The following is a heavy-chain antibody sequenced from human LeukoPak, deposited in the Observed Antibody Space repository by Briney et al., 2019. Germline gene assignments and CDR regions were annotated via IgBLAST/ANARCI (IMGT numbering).Heavy chain of an antibody. CDR3: VRGSDYYDSSGATY. CDR2: INTNTGNP. Sequence: ASVKVSCKASGYTFISYAMNWVRQAPGQGLEWMGWINTNTGNPTYAQGFTGRFVFSLDTSVSTAYLQISSLKAEDTAVYYCVRGSDYYDSSGATYWGHGTLVTVSS. J-gene: IGHJ4*01. D-gene: IGHD3-22*01. CDR1: GYTFISYA. V-gene: IGHV7-4-1*02.